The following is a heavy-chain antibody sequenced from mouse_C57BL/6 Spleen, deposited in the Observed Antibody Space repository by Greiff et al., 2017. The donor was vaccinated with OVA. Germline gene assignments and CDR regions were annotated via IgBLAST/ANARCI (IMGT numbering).Heavy chain of an antibody. Sequence: DAGGGLVQPTGSLKLSCAASGFSFNTYAMNWVRQAPGKGLEWVARIRSKSNNYATYYADSVKDRFTISRDDSESMLYLQMNNLKTEDTAMYYCVDGTAWFAYWGQGTLVTVSA. J-gene: IGHJ3*01. CDR3: VDGTAWFAY. D-gene: IGHD3-3*01. CDR1: GFSFNTYA. V-gene: IGHV10-1*01. CDR2: IRSKSNNYAT.